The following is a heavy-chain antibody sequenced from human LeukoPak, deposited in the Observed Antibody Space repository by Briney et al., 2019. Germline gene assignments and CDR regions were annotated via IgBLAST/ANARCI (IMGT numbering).Heavy chain of an antibody. Sequence: GASVKVSCKASGYTFTGYYMHWVRQAPGQGLEWIGWINPNSGGTNYAQKFQGRVTMTRDTSISTAYMELSRLRSDDTAVYYCARDLVVTRHWFDPWGQGTLVTVSS. V-gene: IGHV1-2*02. D-gene: IGHD4-23*01. J-gene: IGHJ5*02. CDR3: ARDLVVTRHWFDP. CDR1: GYTFTGYY. CDR2: INPNSGGT.